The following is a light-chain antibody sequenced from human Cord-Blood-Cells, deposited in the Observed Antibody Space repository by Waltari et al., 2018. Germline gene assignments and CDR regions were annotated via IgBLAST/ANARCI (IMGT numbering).Light chain of an antibody. V-gene: IGLV2-11*01. Sequence: QSALTQPLPVSGSPGQSVTIACTGTSSDAGGYNSVSWYQPRPGKAPKLLIHEVSTRPPGVPDRFSGSKAGNTASLTISGLQAEDEAEYYCCACAGSFHVVFGGGTKLTVL. CDR2: EVS. J-gene: IGLJ2*01. CDR1: SSDAGGYNS. CDR3: CACAGSFHVV.